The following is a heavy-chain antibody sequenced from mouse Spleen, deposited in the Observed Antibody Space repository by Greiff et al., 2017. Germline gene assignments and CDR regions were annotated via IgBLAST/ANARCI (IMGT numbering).Heavy chain of an antibody. CDR1: GFSFTSYG. CDR3: ARQYYGRDYYAMDY. D-gene: IGHD1-1*01. CDR2: IWSDGST. Sequence: VKLMESGPGLVAPSQSLSITCTISGFSFTSYGVHWVRQPPGKGLEWLVVIWSDGSTTYNSALKSRLSISKDNSKSQVFLKMNSLQTDDTAMYYCARQYYGRDYYAMDYWGQGTSVTVSS. V-gene: IGHV2-6-1*01. J-gene: IGHJ4*01.